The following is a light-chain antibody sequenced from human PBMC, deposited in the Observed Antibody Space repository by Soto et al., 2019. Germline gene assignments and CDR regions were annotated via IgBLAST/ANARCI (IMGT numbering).Light chain of an antibody. CDR3: QQYNNWPQT. CDR2: GAS. V-gene: IGKV3-15*01. J-gene: IGKJ1*01. Sequence: EIPVTQSPATLSVSPGERATLSCRASQSVSSNLAWYQQKPGQAPRLLIYGASTRATGIPARFSGSGSGTEFTLTISSLQSEDFAVYYCQQYNNWPQTFGQGTKVDIK. CDR1: QSVSSN.